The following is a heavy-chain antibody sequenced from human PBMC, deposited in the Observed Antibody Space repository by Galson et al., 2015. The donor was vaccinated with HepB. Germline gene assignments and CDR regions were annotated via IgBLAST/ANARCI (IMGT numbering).Heavy chain of an antibody. CDR3: ARDHGDYFYYYYYMDV. V-gene: IGHV3-21*01. D-gene: IGHD4-17*01. Sequence: SLRLSCAASGFTFSSYSMNWVRQAPGKGLEWVSSISSSSSYIYYADSVKGRFTISRDNAKNSLYLQMNSLRAEDTAVYYCARDHGDYFYYYYYMDVWGKGTTVTVSS. CDR1: GFTFSSYS. J-gene: IGHJ6*03. CDR2: ISSSSSYI.